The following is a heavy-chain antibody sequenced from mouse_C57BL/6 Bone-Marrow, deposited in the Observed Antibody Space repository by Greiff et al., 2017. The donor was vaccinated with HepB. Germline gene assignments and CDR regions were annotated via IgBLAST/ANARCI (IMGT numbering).Heavy chain of an antibody. Sequence: VQLQQSGPELVKPGASVKISCKASGYAFSSSWMNWVKQRPGKGLEWIGRIYPGDGDTNYNGKFKGKATLTADKSSSTAYMQLSSLTSEDSAVYFCAIGGQLMPSFAYWGQGTLVTVSA. CDR3: AIGGQLMPSFAY. CDR1: GYAFSSSW. J-gene: IGHJ3*01. V-gene: IGHV1-82*01. CDR2: IYPGDGDT. D-gene: IGHD3-2*02.